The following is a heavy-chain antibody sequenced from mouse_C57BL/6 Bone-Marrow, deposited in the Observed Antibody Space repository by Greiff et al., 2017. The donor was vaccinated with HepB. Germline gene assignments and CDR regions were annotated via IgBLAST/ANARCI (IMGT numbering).Heavy chain of an antibody. D-gene: IGHD4-1*01. V-gene: IGHV5-16*01. CDR3: ARVPNPYAMDY. Sequence: EVQLVESEGGLVQPGSSMKLSCTASGFTFSDYYMAWVRQVPEKGLEWVANINYDGSSTYYLDSLKSRFIISRDNAKNILYLQMSSLTSEDTATYFCARVPNPYAMDYWGQGTSVTVSS. CDR2: INYDGSST. J-gene: IGHJ4*01. CDR1: GFTFSDYY.